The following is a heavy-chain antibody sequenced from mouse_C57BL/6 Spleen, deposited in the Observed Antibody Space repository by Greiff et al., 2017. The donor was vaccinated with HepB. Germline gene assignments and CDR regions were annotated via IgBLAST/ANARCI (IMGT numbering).Heavy chain of an antibody. CDR3: ADGSYFDY. V-gene: IGHV1-42*01. Sequence: EVQLQQSGPELVKPGASVKISCKASGYSFTGYYMNWVKQSPEKSLEWIGEINPSTGGTTYNQKFKAKATLTVDKSSSTAYMQLKSLTSEDSAVYYCADGSYFDYWGQGTTLTVSS. D-gene: IGHD2-3*01. J-gene: IGHJ2*01. CDR1: GYSFTGYY. CDR2: INPSTGGT.